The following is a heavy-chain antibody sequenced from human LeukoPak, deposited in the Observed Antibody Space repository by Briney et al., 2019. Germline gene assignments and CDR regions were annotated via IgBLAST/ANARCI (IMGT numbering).Heavy chain of an antibody. D-gene: IGHD6-13*01. CDR1: GYTFTSYG. J-gene: IGHJ5*02. CDR2: ISAYNGNT. V-gene: IGHV1-18*01. CDR3: ARDNSLYSSLGWFDP. Sequence: ASVKVSCKASGYTFTSYGISWVRQAPGQGLEWMGWISAYNGNTNYAQKLQGRVTMTTDTSTSTAYMELRSLRSDDTAVYYCARDNSLYSSLGWFDPWGQGTLVTVSS.